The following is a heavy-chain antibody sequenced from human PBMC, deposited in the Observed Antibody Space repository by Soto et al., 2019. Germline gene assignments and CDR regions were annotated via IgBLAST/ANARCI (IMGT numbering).Heavy chain of an antibody. V-gene: IGHV3-30*03. D-gene: IGHD6-19*01. CDR2: ISNDGSNK. J-gene: IGHJ4*02. CDR1: GFTFSSYG. Sequence: GGSLRLSCAASGFTFSSYGMHWVRQAPGKGLEWVATISNDGSNKYYIDSVEGRFTISRDNSKNTLYLQMNSLRTDDTAVFYCGAGWYFADYWGQGALVTVSS. CDR3: GAGWYFADY.